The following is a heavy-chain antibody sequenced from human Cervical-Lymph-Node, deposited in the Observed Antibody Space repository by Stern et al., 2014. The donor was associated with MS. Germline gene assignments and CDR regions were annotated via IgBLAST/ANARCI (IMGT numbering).Heavy chain of an antibody. D-gene: IGHD3-22*01. CDR3: ARDRYYYDSSGYSHDAFDI. CDR1: GFTFSSYS. Sequence: MQLVQSGGGLVKPGGSLRLSCAASGFTFSSYSMNWVRQAPGKGLEWVSSISSSSSYIYYADSVKGRFTISRDNAKNSLYLQMNSLRAEDTAVYYCARDRYYYDSSGYSHDAFDIWGQGTMVTVSS. J-gene: IGHJ3*02. CDR2: ISSSSSYI. V-gene: IGHV3-21*01.